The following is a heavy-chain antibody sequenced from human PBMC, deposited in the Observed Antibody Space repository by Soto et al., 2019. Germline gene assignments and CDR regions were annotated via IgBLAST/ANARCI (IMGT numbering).Heavy chain of an antibody. CDR2: INHSGST. J-gene: IGHJ6*02. CDR3: ARGGSEQLVLYYYYGMDV. CDR1: GGSFSGYY. D-gene: IGHD6-6*01. Sequence: SETLSLTCAVYGGSFSGYYWSWIRQPPGKGLEWIGEINHSGSTNYNPSLKSRVTISVDTSKNQFSLKLSSVTAADTAVYYCARGGSEQLVLYYYYGMDVWGQGTTVTVSS. V-gene: IGHV4-34*01.